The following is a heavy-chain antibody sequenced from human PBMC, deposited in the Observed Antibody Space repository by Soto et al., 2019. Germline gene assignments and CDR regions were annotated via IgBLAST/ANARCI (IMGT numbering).Heavy chain of an antibody. D-gene: IGHD5-18*01. V-gene: IGHV3-30*18. J-gene: IGHJ6*02. Sequence: PGGSLRLSCAASGFTFSSYGMHWVRQAPGKGLEWVAVISYDGSNKYYADSVKGRFTISRDNSKNTLYLQMNSLRAEDTAVYYCAKETGYSYGFYYYGMDVWGQGTTVTVSS. CDR1: GFTFSSYG. CDR3: AKETGYSYGFYYYGMDV. CDR2: ISYDGSNK.